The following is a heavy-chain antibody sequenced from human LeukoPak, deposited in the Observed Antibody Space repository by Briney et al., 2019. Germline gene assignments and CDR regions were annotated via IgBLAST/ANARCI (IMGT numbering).Heavy chain of an antibody. CDR3: ARNLGPPSSYYYMDV. Sequence: PGGCPRLSCAASGLTFSSYSIDWVRQAAGRGQDWVSSISSSSSYIYYADSVKGRFTISRDNAKNSLYLQMNSLRAEDTAVYYCARNLGPPSSYYYMDVWGKGTTVTVSS. CDR1: GLTFSSYS. D-gene: IGHD7-27*01. CDR2: ISSSSSYI. V-gene: IGHV3-21*01. J-gene: IGHJ6*03.